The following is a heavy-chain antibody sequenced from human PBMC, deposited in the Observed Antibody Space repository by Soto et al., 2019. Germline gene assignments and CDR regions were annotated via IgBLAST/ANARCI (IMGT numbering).Heavy chain of an antibody. CDR2: INPSGGST. V-gene: IGHV1-46*01. D-gene: IGHD2-2*01. CDR1: GYTFTSYY. Sequence: QVQLVQSGAEVKKPGASVKVSCKASGYTFTSYYMHWVRQAPGQGLEWMGIINPSGGSTSYAQKSQGRVTMTRDTSTSTVYMELSSLRSEDTAVYYCARERTSWRQGMDVWGQGTTVTVSS. J-gene: IGHJ6*02. CDR3: ARERTSWRQGMDV.